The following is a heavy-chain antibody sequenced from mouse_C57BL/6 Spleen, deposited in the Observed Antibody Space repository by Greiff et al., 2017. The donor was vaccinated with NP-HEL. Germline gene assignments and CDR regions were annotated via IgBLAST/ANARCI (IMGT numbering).Heavy chain of an antibody. J-gene: IGHJ2*01. CDR2: INPNNGGT. V-gene: IGHV1-22*01. CDR1: GYTFTDYN. Sequence: VQLKQSGPELVKPGASVKMSCKASGYTFTDYNMHWVKQSHGKSLEWIGYINPNNGGTSYIQKFKGKATLTVNKSSSTAYMELRSLTSEDSAVYYCASPVRYGYFDYWGQGTTLTVSS. D-gene: IGHD2-14*01. CDR3: ASPVRYGYFDY.